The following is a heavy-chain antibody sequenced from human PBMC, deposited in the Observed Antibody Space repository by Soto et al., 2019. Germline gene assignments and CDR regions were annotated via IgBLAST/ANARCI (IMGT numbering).Heavy chain of an antibody. J-gene: IGHJ4*02. CDR3: VKDTGNNHRLYFAY. V-gene: IGHV3-23*01. D-gene: IGHD1-1*01. CDR2: ISGSGGST. CDR1: GFTFSSYA. Sequence: GGSLRLSCAASGFTFSSYAMSWVRQAPGKGLEWVSAISGSGGSTYYADSVKGRFTISRDNSKNTLYLQMNSLRAEDTAVYYCVKDTGNNHRLYFAYRGQRPIVPASS.